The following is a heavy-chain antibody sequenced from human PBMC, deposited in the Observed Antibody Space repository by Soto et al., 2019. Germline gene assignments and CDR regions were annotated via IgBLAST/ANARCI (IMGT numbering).Heavy chain of an antibody. D-gene: IGHD5-12*01. CDR3: AGYDPSDF. J-gene: IGHJ4*02. V-gene: IGHV3-23*01. CDR2: VRGSGGST. CDR1: GFTFSINA. Sequence: WGSMKLSCAASGFTFSINAMGWVRQAPGKGLEWVSAVRGSGGSTYYADSVKGRFTISRDNSKNMLYLQMNSLRAEDTAVYYCAGYDPSDFWGQGALVTVSS.